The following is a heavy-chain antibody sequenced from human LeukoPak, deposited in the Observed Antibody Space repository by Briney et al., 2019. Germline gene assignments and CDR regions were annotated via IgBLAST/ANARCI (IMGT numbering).Heavy chain of an antibody. CDR3: ARDIGANSDY. CDR1: GYTFTSYY. D-gene: IGHD4/OR15-4a*01. V-gene: IGHV1-46*01. Sequence: ASVKVSCKASGYTFTSYYMHWVRQAPGQGLEWMGIINRSGSSTSYAHTVQGRVTMTRDTSTSTVYMELSSLRSEDTAVYYCARDIGANSDYWGQGTLVTVSS. J-gene: IGHJ4*02. CDR2: INRSGSST.